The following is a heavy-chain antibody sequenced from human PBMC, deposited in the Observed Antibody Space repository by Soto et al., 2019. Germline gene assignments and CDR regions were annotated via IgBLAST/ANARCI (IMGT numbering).Heavy chain of an antibody. D-gene: IGHD1-26*01. CDR2: ISSGTSYI. Sequence: HSCADSGFGVSIYSFNWVRQAPGKGLEWVSFISSGTSYIYYADSVRGRFTISRDNAENSLYLQMNTLRAEDTAVYYCARVRDSGSYFVDVWGQGTTVTVSS. J-gene: IGHJ6*02. CDR1: GFGVSIYS. V-gene: IGHV3-21*01. CDR3: ARVRDSGSYFVDV.